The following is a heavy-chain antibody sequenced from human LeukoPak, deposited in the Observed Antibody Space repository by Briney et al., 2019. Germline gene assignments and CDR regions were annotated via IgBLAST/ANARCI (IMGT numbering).Heavy chain of an antibody. CDR1: GYTFTGYY. V-gene: IGHV1-2*06. CDR2: INPNSGGT. Sequence: GASVKVSCKASGYTFTGYYMHWVRQAPGQGLEWMGRINPNSGGTNYAQKFQGRVTMTRDTSTSTVYMELSSLRSEDTAVYYCARDRILASSGWFRMDVWGQGTTVTVSS. D-gene: IGHD6-19*01. J-gene: IGHJ6*02. CDR3: ARDRILASSGWFRMDV.